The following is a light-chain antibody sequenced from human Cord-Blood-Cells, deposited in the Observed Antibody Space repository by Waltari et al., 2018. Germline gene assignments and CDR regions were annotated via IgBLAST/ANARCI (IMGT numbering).Light chain of an antibody. CDR2: GAS. Sequence: EVVMSQSPAALSVSPGGRATHSCRASQSVSSNLAWYQQKPGQAPRLLIYGASTRATGIPARFSGSGSGTDFTLTISSLQSEDFATYYCQQLNSYPFTFGPGTKVDIK. CDR3: QQLNSYPFT. CDR1: QSVSSN. V-gene: IGKV3-15*01. J-gene: IGKJ3*01.